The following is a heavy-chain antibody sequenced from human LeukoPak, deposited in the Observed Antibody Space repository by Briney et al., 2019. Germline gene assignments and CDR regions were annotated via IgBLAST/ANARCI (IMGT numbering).Heavy chain of an antibody. Sequence: ASVKVSCKVSVYTLTELSMHWVRQAPGKGLEWMGGFDPEDGETIYAQKFQGRVTMTEDTSTDTAYMELSSLRSGDTAVYYCATVKAAAWYGARSYYFDYWGQGTLVTVSS. J-gene: IGHJ4*02. CDR1: VYTLTELS. CDR3: ATVKAAAWYGARSYYFDY. D-gene: IGHD6-13*01. V-gene: IGHV1-24*01. CDR2: FDPEDGET.